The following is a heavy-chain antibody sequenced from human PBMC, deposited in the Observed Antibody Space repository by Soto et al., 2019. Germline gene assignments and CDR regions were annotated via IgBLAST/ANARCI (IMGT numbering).Heavy chain of an antibody. J-gene: IGHJ3*02. CDR2: FFYSGST. CDR3: ARLGDSSGYYFRSAFDI. CDR1: GGSISSYY. V-gene: IGHV4-59*08. Sequence: PSETLSLTCTVSGGSISSYYWSWIRQPPGKGLEWIGYFFYSGSTNYNPSLKSRVTISVDTSKNQFSLKLNSVTAADTAVYYCARLGDSSGYYFRSAFDIWGQGTMVTVSS. D-gene: IGHD3-22*01.